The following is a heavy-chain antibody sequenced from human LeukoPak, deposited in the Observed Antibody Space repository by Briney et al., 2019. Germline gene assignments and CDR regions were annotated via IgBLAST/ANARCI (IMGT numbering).Heavy chain of an antibody. J-gene: IGHJ6*02. CDR1: GYTFTSYY. Sequence: ASVKVSCKASGYTFTSYYMHWVRQAPGQGLEWMGGIIPIFGTANYAQKFQGRVTITADESTSTAYMELSSLRSEDTAVYYCAREPRGDYGDYVPHPYYGMDVWGQGTTVTVSS. CDR3: AREPRGDYGDYVPHPYYGMDV. CDR2: IIPIFGTA. V-gene: IGHV1-69*13. D-gene: IGHD4-17*01.